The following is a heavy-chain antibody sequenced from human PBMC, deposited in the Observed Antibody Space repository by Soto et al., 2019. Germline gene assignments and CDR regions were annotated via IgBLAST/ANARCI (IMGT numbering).Heavy chain of an antibody. V-gene: IGHV3-49*03. Sequence: PGGSLRLSCTSSGFTIGDYTMSWFRQAPGKGLEWISLIRSKAYGGATEHAASVKGRFTMSRDDSKSIAYLQMNSLKTEDTAVYYCSAFSGSDFNHYGMDVWGQGTTVTVSS. CDR3: SAFSGSDFNHYGMDV. D-gene: IGHD5-12*01. CDR2: IRSKAYGGAT. J-gene: IGHJ6*02. CDR1: GFTIGDYT.